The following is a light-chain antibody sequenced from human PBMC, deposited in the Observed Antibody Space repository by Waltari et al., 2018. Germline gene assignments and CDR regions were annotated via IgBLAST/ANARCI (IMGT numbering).Light chain of an antibody. CDR2: DVN. J-gene: IGLJ2*01. CDR1: SSDVGGYTY. Sequence: QSALTQPPSASGSPGQPVTISCTGSSSDVGGYTYVSWYQQYPGKAPKLMIYDVNKRPSGVPDRFSGSKSGNTASLTVSGLQTDDEADYYCSSYGGSDNLVFGGGTKLTVL. CDR3: SSYGGSDNLV. V-gene: IGLV2-8*01.